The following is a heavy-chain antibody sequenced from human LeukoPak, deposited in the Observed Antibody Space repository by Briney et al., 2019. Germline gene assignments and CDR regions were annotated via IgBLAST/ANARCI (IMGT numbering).Heavy chain of an antibody. CDR2: IYYSGSI. V-gene: IGHV4-39*07. Sequence: SETLSLTCSVSGGSIRSTTYYWGWIRQPPGKGLEWIGSIYYSGSIYYNSSLKSRVTMSVDTSKNQFSLKLSSVTAMDTAVYYCARVPSLAVAVFYFDYWGQGTLVTVSS. D-gene: IGHD6-19*01. CDR1: GGSIRSTTYY. J-gene: IGHJ4*02. CDR3: ARVPSLAVAVFYFDY.